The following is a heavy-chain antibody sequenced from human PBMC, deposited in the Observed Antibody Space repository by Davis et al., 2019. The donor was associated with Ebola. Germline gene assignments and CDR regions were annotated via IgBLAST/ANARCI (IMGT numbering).Heavy chain of an antibody. CDR2: IYPGDSDT. CDR3: AIDKGYCSSTSCYYYGMDV. CDR1: GYSFTSYW. Sequence: GESLKISCKGSGYSFTSYWIGWVRQMPGKGLEWMGIIYPGDSDTRYSPSFQGQVTISADKSISTAYLQWSSLKASDTAMYYCAIDKGYCSSTSCYYYGMDVWGQGTTVTVSS. V-gene: IGHV5-51*01. J-gene: IGHJ6*02. D-gene: IGHD2-2*01.